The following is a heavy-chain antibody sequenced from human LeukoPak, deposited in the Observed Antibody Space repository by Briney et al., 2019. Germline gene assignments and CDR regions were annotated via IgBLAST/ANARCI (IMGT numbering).Heavy chain of an antibody. CDR2: ICEDGSEI. Sequence: GGSLRLSCAASGFTFSQYWMSWVRQAPGKGLEWVANICEDGSEIYYVDSVKGRFTISRDNAKNSLYLQMNSLRAEDTAVYYCATNSGWRFDYWGRGTLVTVSS. V-gene: IGHV3-7*02. J-gene: IGHJ4*02. CDR1: GFTFSQYW. CDR3: ATNSGWRFDY. D-gene: IGHD2-21*01.